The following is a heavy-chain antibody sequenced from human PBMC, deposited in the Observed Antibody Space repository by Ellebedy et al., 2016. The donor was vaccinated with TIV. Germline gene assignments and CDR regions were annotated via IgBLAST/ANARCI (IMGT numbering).Heavy chain of an antibody. Sequence: AASVKVSCKASGGTFSNYAITWVRHAPGQGLEWMGGIIPIFGTVRYAQKFQGRVTIAADESTSTTYMEMSSLRSEDTAVYYCATDRAPDGRNWYFEPWGRGTLVSVSS. V-gene: IGHV1-69*13. CDR1: GGTFSNYA. J-gene: IGHJ2*01. D-gene: IGHD5-24*01. CDR3: ATDRAPDGRNWYFEP. CDR2: IIPIFGTV.